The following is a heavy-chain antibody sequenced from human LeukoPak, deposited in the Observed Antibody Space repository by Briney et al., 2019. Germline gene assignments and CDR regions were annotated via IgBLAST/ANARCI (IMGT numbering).Heavy chain of an antibody. J-gene: IGHJ3*02. D-gene: IGHD6-19*01. CDR1: GGSISSYY. CDR3: ARDSTPYSSGWYRDAFDI. Sequence: SETLSLTCTVSGGSISSYYWSWIRQPPGKGLEWIGYIYYSGSTNYDPSLKSRVTISVDTSKNQFSLKLSSVTAADTAVYYCARDSTPYSSGWYRDAFDIWGQGTMVTVSS. CDR2: IYYSGST. V-gene: IGHV4-59*01.